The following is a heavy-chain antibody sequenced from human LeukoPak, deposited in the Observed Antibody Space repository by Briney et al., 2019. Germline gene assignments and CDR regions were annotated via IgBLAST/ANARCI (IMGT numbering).Heavy chain of an antibody. J-gene: IGHJ5*02. V-gene: IGHV4-30-4*02. D-gene: IGHD2-15*01. CDR2: IYYSGST. CDR3: ARLGLGVVVVAATPGGWFDP. Sequence: PSETLSLTCTVSGGSISSGDYYWSWIRQPPGKGLEWIGYIYYSGSTYYNPSLKSRVTISVDTSKNQFSLKLSSVTAADTAVYYCARLGLGVVVVAATPGGWFDPWGQGTLVTVSS. CDR1: GGSISSGDYY.